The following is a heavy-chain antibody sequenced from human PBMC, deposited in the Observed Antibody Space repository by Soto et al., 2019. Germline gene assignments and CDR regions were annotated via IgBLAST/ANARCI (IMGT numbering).Heavy chain of an antibody. J-gene: IGHJ6*02. CDR3: AREKWELLSDYYYYYGMDG. D-gene: IGHD1-26*01. CDR2: IYYSGST. V-gene: IGHV4-61*01. Sequence: SETLSLTCTVSGGSVISCSYYWSLIRQPPGKGLEWIGYIYYSGSTNYNPSLKSRVTISVDTSKNQFSLKLSSVTAADTAVYYCAREKWELLSDYYYYYGMDGWGQGTTVTVSS. CDR1: GGSVISCSYY.